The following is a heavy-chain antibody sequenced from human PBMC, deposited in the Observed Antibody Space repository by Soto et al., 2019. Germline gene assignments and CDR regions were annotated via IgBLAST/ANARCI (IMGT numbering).Heavy chain of an antibody. CDR3: AKARGGYYGSGIRDYYGMDV. CDR1: GYTFTGYY. J-gene: IGHJ6*02. CDR2: INPNSGGT. V-gene: IGHV1-2*04. Sequence: ASVKVSCKASGYTFTGYYMHWVRQAPGQGLEWMGWINPNSGGTNYAQKFQGWVTMTRDTSISTAYMELSRLRSDDTAVYYCAKARGGYYGSGIRDYYGMDVWGQGTTVTVSS. D-gene: IGHD3-10*01.